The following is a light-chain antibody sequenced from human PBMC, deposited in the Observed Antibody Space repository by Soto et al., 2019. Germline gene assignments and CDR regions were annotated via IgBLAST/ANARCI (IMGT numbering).Light chain of an antibody. Sequence: LTQSPLSLPVRPGEPASISCRSSQSLLYSNGFHYLEWYLQRPGQSPQLLLYMASNRASWVPDRFSGSGSGPDFTLRIRRVEAEDLGTDSCMQAAHPPWTFGQGTQVEIK. CDR3: MQAAHPPWT. CDR2: MAS. J-gene: IGKJ1*01. V-gene: IGKV2-28*01. CDR1: QSLLYSNGFHY.